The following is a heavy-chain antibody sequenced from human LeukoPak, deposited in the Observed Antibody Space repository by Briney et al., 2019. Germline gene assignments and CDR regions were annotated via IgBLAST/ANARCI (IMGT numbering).Heavy chain of an antibody. J-gene: IGHJ4*02. V-gene: IGHV3-48*03. Sequence: PGGSLRLSCAASGFTFSSYEMNWVRQAPGKRLEWVSYISSSGSTTYYADSVKGRFTISRDNAKKSLYVEINSLRAEDTAVYYCARVQYVGGYDGTADYWGQGTLVTVSS. CDR3: ARVQYVGGYDGTADY. D-gene: IGHD1-26*01. CDR1: GFTFSSYE. CDR2: ISSSGSTT.